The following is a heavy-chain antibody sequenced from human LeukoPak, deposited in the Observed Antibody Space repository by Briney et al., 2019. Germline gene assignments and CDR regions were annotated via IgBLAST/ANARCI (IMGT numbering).Heavy chain of an antibody. V-gene: IGHV1-8*03. CDR3: ARDQGGSYRWLDY. CDR2: MNPNSGNT. J-gene: IGHJ4*02. CDR1: GYTFTSYD. D-gene: IGHD1-26*01. Sequence: ASVTVSCKASGYTFTSYDINWVRQATGQGLEWMGWMNPNSGNTGYAQKFQGRVTITADKSTSTAYMELSSLRPEDTAVYYCARDQGGSYRWLDYWGQGTLVTVSS.